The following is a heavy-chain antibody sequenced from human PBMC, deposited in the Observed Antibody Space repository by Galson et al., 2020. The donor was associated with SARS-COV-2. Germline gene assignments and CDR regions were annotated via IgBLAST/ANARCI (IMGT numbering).Heavy chain of an antibody. J-gene: IGHJ6*02. CDR1: GGSVSSGSYY. V-gene: IGHV4-61*01. CDR2: IYYSGST. Sequence: SETLSLTCTVSGGSVSSGSYYWRWIRQPPGKGLEWIGYIYYSGSTNYNPSLKSRVTISVDTSKNQFSLKLSSVTAADTAVYYCARAVFNCSGGSCLTPYYYYGMDVWGQGTTVTVSS. CDR3: ARAVFNCSGGSCLTPYYYYGMDV. D-gene: IGHD2-15*01.